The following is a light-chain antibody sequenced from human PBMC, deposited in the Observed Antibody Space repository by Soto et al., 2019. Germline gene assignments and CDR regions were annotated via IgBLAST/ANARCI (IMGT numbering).Light chain of an antibody. CDR2: SND. V-gene: IGLV1-44*01. Sequence: QSVLTQPPSASGPPGQSVTISCSGSTSNIGSNTVNWYQQLPGTAPKLLVYSNDQRPSGVPDRFSASKSGTSAFLAISGLQSEDEADYDCAVWDDSLNAWVFGGGTKLTVL. J-gene: IGLJ3*02. CDR3: AVWDDSLNAWV. CDR1: TSNIGSNT.